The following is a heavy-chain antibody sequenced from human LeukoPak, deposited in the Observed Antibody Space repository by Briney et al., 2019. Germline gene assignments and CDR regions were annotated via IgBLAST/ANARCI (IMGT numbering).Heavy chain of an antibody. V-gene: IGHV4-39*01. J-gene: IGHJ3*02. Sequence: PSETLSLTCTVSGGSISSSSYYWGWIRQPPGKGLEWIGSIYYSGSTYYNPSLKSRVTISVDTSKNQFSLKLSSVTAADTAVYYCARLLFYGDYVLDAFDIWGQGTMVTVSS. CDR1: GGSISSSSYY. D-gene: IGHD4-17*01. CDR3: ARLLFYGDYVLDAFDI. CDR2: IYYSGST.